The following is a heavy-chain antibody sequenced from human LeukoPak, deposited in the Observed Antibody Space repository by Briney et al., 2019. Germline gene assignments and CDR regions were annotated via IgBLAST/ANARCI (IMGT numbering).Heavy chain of an antibody. V-gene: IGHV5-51*01. CDR1: GYSFTSYW. J-gene: IGHJ5*02. Sequence: GESLKISCKGSGYSFTSYWIGWVRQMPGKGLEWMGIIYPGDSDTRYSPSFQGQVTISADKSISTAYLQWSSLKASDTAMYYCARHIGLLSRSSGPRRANWFDPWGQGTLVTVSS. CDR3: ARHIGLLSRSSGPRRANWFDP. CDR2: IYPGDSDT. D-gene: IGHD6-19*01.